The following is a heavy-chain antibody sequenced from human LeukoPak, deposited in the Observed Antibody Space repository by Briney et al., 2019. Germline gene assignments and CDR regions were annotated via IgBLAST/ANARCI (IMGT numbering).Heavy chain of an antibody. CDR1: GVSFSGYY. D-gene: IGHD3-10*01. J-gene: IGHJ6*03. Sequence: NPSETLSLTCAVYGVSFSGYYWSWIRQPPGKGLEWIGEINHSGSTNYNPSLKSRVTISVDTSKNQFSLKLSSVTAADTAVYYCARGSSGAPEHYYYMDVWGKGTTVTVSS. V-gene: IGHV4-34*01. CDR3: ARGSSGAPEHYYYMDV. CDR2: INHSGST.